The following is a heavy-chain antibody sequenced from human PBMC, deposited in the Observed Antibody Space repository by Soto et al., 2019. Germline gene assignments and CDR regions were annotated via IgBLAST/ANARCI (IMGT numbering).Heavy chain of an antibody. CDR2: IYYSGST. V-gene: IGHV4-39*01. D-gene: IGHD2-21*02. Sequence: SETLSLTCSVSGGSIRSSSYFLGWIRQPPGKGLEWIGSIYYSGSTYYNPSLKSRVTVSVDTSKNQFSLKLSSVTAADTAAYYCARHPSDFWFDPWGQGTLVTVSS. J-gene: IGHJ5*02. CDR3: ARHPSDFWFDP. CDR1: GGSIRSSSYF.